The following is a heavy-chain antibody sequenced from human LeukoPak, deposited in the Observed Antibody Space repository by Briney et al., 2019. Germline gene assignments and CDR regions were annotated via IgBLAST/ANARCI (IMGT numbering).Heavy chain of an antibody. D-gene: IGHD2-8*01. J-gene: IGHJ4*02. Sequence: PSETLSLTCTVSGASMSGQHWSWIRQAPGKGLEWIAWIHYDGRTNYNPSLKSRLSLSVDTSTNQFSLSLNSVTAADTAVYFCARHLNGGTHPLDNWGPGIRVIVSP. CDR2: IHYDGRT. V-gene: IGHV4-59*08. CDR3: ARHLNGGTHPLDN. CDR1: GASMSGQH.